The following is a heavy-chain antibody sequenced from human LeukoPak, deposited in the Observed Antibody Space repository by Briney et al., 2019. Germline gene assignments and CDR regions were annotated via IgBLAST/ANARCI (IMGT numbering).Heavy chain of an antibody. Sequence: SETLSLTCTVSGGSISSYYWSWIRQPPGKGLEWIGNIYYSGSTNYNPSLKSRVTISVDTSKNQFSLKLSSVTAADTAVYYCARGPLGIAARPGGGDYWGQGTLVTVSS. CDR3: ARGPLGIAARPGGGDY. CDR1: GGSISSYY. CDR2: IYYSGST. V-gene: IGHV4-59*01. D-gene: IGHD6-6*01. J-gene: IGHJ4*02.